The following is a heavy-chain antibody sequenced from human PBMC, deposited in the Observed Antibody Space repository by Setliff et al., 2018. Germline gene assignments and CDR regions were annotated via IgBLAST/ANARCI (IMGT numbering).Heavy chain of an antibody. J-gene: IGHJ3*02. Sequence: GASVKVSCKASGYTLANYYMHWVRQAPGQGLEWMGIINPSGGLTRYAQKFQGRVTMTRDTSTSTVYMEVSSLRSEDTAVYYCARDRYYNSWSGTSITAPHDAFDIWGQGTMVTVSS. CDR3: ARDRYYNSWSGTSITAPHDAFDI. CDR1: GYTLANYY. D-gene: IGHD3-3*01. V-gene: IGHV1-46*03. CDR2: INPSGGLT.